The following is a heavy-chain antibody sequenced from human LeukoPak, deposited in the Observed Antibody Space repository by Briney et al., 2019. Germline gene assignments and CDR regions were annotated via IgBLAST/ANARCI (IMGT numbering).Heavy chain of an antibody. D-gene: IGHD3-22*01. CDR2: IYYSGST. CDR3: ARFDSSGRVFDY. Sequence: SETLSLTCTVSGGSISSGGYYWSWIRQHPGKGLEWIGYIYYSGSTYYNPSLKSRVTISVDTSKNQFSLKLSSVTAADTAVYYCARFDSSGRVFDYWGQGTLVTVSS. CDR1: GGSISSGGYY. V-gene: IGHV4-31*03. J-gene: IGHJ4*02.